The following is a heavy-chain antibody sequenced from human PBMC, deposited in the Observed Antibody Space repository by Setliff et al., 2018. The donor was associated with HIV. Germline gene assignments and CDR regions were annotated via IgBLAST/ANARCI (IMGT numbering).Heavy chain of an antibody. CDR2: ITSNLNY. J-gene: IGHJ4*02. CDR1: GFSFSRYT. V-gene: IGHV3-21*01. D-gene: IGHD6-19*01. CDR3: ARPKRGGQWLVPIDY. Sequence: AGGSLRLSCVASGFSFSRYTMMWVRQTPGKGLEWVSSITSNLNYKYADSVRGRFTISRDNSKNTLYLQMNSLRAEDTAVYYCARPKRGGQWLVPIDYWGQGTLVTVSS.